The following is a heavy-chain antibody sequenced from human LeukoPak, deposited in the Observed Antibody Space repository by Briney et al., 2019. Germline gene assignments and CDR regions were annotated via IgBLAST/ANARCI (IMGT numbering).Heavy chain of an antibody. CDR3: ARAPRSPLYYYDSSGYPDY. J-gene: IGHJ4*02. CDR2: ISSSSSTI. D-gene: IGHD3-22*01. Sequence: GGSLRLSCAASGFTFSSYSMNWVRQAPGKGLEWVSYISSSSSTIYYADSVKGRFTISRDNSKNTLYLQMNSLRAEDTAVYYCARAPRSPLYYYDSSGYPDYWGQGTLVTVSS. CDR1: GFTFSSYS. V-gene: IGHV3-48*01.